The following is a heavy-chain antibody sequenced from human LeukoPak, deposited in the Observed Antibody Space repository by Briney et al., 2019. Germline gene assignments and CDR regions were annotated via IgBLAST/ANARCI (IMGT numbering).Heavy chain of an antibody. CDR3: ARASVVPAARRPFSYYDLGH. CDR2: MNPNSGNT. V-gene: IGHV1-8*01. D-gene: IGHD2-2*01. CDR1: GYTFTSYD. Sequence: ASVKVSCKASGYTFTSYDIHWVRQATGQGLEWMGWMNPNSGNTGYAQKFQGRVTMTRNTSISTAYMELSSLRSEDTAVYYCARASVVPAARRPFSYYDLGHWGQGTLVTVSS. J-gene: IGHJ4*02.